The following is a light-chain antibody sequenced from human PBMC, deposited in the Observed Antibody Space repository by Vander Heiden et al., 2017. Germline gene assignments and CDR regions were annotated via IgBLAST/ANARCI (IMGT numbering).Light chain of an antibody. CDR3: QQYGRSPPDT. Sequence: EIVLTQSPGPLSFSPGEGATLPCRASQSLSGTVAWCQQKAGRAPRLLLYATSTRPTGIPARFRGSGSGTDFTLTISRLEPEDSAVYYCQQYGRSPPDTFGQGTKLEIK. J-gene: IGKJ2*01. V-gene: IGKV3-20*01. CDR2: ATS. CDR1: QSLSGT.